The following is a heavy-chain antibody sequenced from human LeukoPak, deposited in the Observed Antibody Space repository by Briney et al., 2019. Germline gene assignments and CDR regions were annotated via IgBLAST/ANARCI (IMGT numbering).Heavy chain of an antibody. CDR1: GFTFSSYS. Sequence: PGGSLRLSCAASGFTFSSYSMNWVRQAPGKGLEWVSYITHNGDRIHYADSVKGRFTISRDDGKMSLDLQMNSLRDEDTAVYYCARDQAYAFDLWGQGTMVIVSS. CDR2: ITHNGDRI. V-gene: IGHV3-48*02. J-gene: IGHJ3*01. CDR3: ARDQAYAFDL.